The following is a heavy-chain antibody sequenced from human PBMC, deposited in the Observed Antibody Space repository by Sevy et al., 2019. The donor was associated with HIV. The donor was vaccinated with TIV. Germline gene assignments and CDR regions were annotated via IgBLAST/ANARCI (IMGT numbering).Heavy chain of an antibody. CDR1: GFTFSSYV. Sequence: GGSLRLSCTASGFTFSSYVMSWVRQLPGKGLEWVSGISGGGGDTFYADSVKGRFTISRDNSKNTLFLQINSLRAEDTALYYGGKVARETVPKDAFDNWGQGTMVTVSS. D-gene: IGHD2-21*02. CDR2: ISGGGGDT. J-gene: IGHJ3*02. V-gene: IGHV3-23*01. CDR3: GKVARETVPKDAFDN.